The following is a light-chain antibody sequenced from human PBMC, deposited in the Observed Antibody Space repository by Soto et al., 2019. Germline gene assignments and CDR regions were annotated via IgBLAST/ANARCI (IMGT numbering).Light chain of an antibody. CDR2: DVS. J-gene: IGLJ1*01. Sequence: QSALTQPRSVSGSPGQSVTISCTGTSSHVGRYNYVSWYQHHPGTAPKVMIYDVSERPSGVPDRFSGSKSGNTASLTISGLQAEDEADYYCCSYAGSPRFVFGTGTKLTVL. CDR1: SSHVGRYNY. CDR3: CSYAGSPRFV. V-gene: IGLV2-11*01.